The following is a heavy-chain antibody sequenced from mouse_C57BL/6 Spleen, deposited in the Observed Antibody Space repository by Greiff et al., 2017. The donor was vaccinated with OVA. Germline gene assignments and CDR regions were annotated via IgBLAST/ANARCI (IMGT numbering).Heavy chain of an antibody. CDR3: ARHAGGQTSYYSSYGFAY. V-gene: IGHV5-9*01. Sequence: EVKLVESGGGLVKPGGSLKLSCAASGFTFSSYTMSWVRQTPEKRLEWVATISGGGGNNYYQDSVKGRFTISRDNAKNTLYLQMSSLRSEDTALYYCARHAGGQTSYYSSYGFAYWGQGTLVTVSA. J-gene: IGHJ3*01. D-gene: IGHD2-5*01. CDR1: GFTFSSYT. CDR2: ISGGGGNN.